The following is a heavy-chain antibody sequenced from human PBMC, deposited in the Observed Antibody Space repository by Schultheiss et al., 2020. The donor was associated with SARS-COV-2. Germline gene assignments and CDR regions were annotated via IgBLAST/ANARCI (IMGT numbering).Heavy chain of an antibody. CDR1: GGSVTSASDH. J-gene: IGHJ5*02. CDR3: ARAIAAAGIWFDP. V-gene: IGHV4-61*01. Sequence: SQTLSLTCTVSGGSVTSASDHWSWIRQPPGKGLEWIGYIYHSGNIKYSSSLKSRVSISVDTSKNQFSLKLSSVTAADTAVYYCARAIAAAGIWFDPWGQGTLVTVSS. D-gene: IGHD6-13*01. CDR2: IYHSGNI.